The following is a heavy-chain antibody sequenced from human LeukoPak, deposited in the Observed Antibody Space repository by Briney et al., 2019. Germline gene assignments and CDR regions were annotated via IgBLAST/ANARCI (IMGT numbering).Heavy chain of an antibody. J-gene: IGHJ4*02. CDR3: ARALDYGGNEPLGY. Sequence: ASVKVSCKASGYTFTGYFIQWVRQAPGQGLEWMGWINPNNGVTNYAQKFQRRVTVTRDTAISTTYMELTSLRSDATAVYYCARALDYGGNEPLGYWGQGTLVAVSS. CDR1: GYTFTGYF. D-gene: IGHD4-23*01. V-gene: IGHV1-2*02. CDR2: INPNNGVT.